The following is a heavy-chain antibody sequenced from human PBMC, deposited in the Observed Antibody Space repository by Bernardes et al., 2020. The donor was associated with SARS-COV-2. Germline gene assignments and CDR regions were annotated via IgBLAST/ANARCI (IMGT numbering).Heavy chain of an antibody. V-gene: IGHV3-23*01. CDR2: ISGSGGST. Sequence: GGSLRLSCAASGFTFSSYAMSWVRQAPGKGLEWVSAISGSGGSTYYADSVKGRFTISRDNSKNTLYLQMNSLRAEDTAVYYCAASRCRSTSCYRYYGMDVWGQGTTVTVSS. CDR3: AASRCRSTSCYRYYGMDV. J-gene: IGHJ6*02. D-gene: IGHD2-2*02. CDR1: GFTFSSYA.